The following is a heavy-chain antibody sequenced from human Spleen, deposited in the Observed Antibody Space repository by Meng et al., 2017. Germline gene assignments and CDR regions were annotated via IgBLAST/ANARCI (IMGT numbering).Heavy chain of an antibody. CDR1: GYTFTGYY. Sequence: ASSKVSCKASGYTFTGYYMHWVRQAPGQGLVWMVRINPNSGGTNYAQKFQRRVTMTRDTSISTAYMELSRLRSDDTAVYYCARVAYCVGDCYSVFSWDYYFAYWGQGTLVTVSS. CDR3: ARVAYCVGDCYSVFSWDYYFAY. CDR2: INPNSGGT. D-gene: IGHD2-21*02. V-gene: IGHV1-2*06. J-gene: IGHJ4*02.